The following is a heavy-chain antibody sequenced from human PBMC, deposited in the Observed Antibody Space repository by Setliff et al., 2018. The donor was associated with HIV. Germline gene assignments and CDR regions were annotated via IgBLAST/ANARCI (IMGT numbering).Heavy chain of an antibody. J-gene: IGHJ6*03. D-gene: IGHD1-26*01. V-gene: IGHV4-61*02. CDR2: IYSSGST. Sequence: SETLSLTCTVSGGSISSGSHYWNWVRQSTGKGLEWIGRIYSSGSTNYNPSLNSGVSISVDTSKNQFSLMLNSVTAADTAVYFCARAKGGTYDGMYYYYYMDVWGKGTTVTVSS. CDR1: GGSISSGSHY. CDR3: ARAKGGTYDGMYYYYYMDV.